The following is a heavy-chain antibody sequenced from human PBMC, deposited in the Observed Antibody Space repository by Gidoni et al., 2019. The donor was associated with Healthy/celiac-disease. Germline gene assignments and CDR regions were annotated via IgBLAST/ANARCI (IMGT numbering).Heavy chain of an antibody. J-gene: IGHJ6*02. D-gene: IGHD2-2*01. V-gene: IGHV3-9*01. CDR3: AKDDCSSTSCFNYYHYGMDV. Sequence: EAQLVESGGGLVQPGRPLRLSCGAGGFTFDEYAVHWVRQAPGKGLGWVSGIRWNIGSIGDADSVKGRFTISRDNAKNSLYLQMNSLRAEDTALYYCAKDDCSSTSCFNYYHYGMDVLGQGTTVTVSS. CDR1: GFTFDEYA. CDR2: IRWNIGSI.